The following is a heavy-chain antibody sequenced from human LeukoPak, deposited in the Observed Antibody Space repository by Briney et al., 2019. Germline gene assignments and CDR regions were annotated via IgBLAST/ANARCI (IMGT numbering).Heavy chain of an antibody. V-gene: IGHV4-59*08. CDR1: GGSFSGYY. J-gene: IGHJ4*02. CDR3: ARHIMGYFDY. D-gene: IGHD2-8*01. Sequence: SETLSLTCAVYGGSFSGYYWSWIRQPPGKGLEWIGYIYYSGSTNYNPSLKSRVTISVDTSKNQFSLKLSSVTAADTAVYYCARHIMGYFDYWGQGTLVTVSS. CDR2: IYYSGST.